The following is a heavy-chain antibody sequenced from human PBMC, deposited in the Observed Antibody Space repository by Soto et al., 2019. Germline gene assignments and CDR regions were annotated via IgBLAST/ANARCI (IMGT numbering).Heavy chain of an antibody. Sequence: GGSMRLSCAASGFTFSSYGMHWVRKAPGKGLEWVAVISYDGSNKYYADSVKGRFTISRDNSKNTLYLQMNSLRAEDTAVYYCAKAYDFWSGPFDYWGQGTLVTVSS. J-gene: IGHJ4*02. CDR2: ISYDGSNK. V-gene: IGHV3-30*18. D-gene: IGHD3-3*01. CDR1: GFTFSSYG. CDR3: AKAYDFWSGPFDY.